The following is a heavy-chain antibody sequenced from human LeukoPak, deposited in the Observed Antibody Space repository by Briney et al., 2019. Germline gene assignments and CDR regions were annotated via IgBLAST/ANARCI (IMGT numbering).Heavy chain of an antibody. V-gene: IGHV3-53*01. CDR2: IYSGDNT. Sequence: GGSLRLSCEASGFTFSGNYMSWVRQAPGKGLEWVSVIYSGDNTYYADSVKGRFTISRDNSKNTLYLQMSSLRAEDTAVYYCVRESSGSYFAYWGQGTLVAVSS. D-gene: IGHD3-10*01. CDR3: VRESSGSYFAY. J-gene: IGHJ4*02. CDR1: GFTFSGNY.